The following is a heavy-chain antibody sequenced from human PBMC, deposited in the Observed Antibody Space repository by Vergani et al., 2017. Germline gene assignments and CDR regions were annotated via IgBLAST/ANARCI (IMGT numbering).Heavy chain of an antibody. D-gene: IGHD3-3*01. Sequence: VQLLESGGGLVQPGGSLSFTCAASEFTFSNYAMNWVRQAPGKGLEWVAVISNDGGNKYYADSVKGRFTIYKDNTVDMLSLQMKSLRPDDTAVYYCVRGGRGDHGDFWSRLGPWGQGTRVIVSS. CDR2: ISNDGGNK. V-gene: IGHV3-30*03. CDR3: VRGGRGDHGDFWSRLGP. J-gene: IGHJ5*02. CDR1: EFTFSNYA.